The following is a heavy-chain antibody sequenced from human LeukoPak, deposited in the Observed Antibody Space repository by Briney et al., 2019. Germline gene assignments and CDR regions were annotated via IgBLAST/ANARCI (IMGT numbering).Heavy chain of an antibody. D-gene: IGHD6-13*01. CDR3: ARGGSSSSYYNNYGMDV. CDR2: MNPKRGNT. J-gene: IGHJ6*02. V-gene: IGHV1-8*01. Sequence: ASVKVSCKASGYSLTSFDINWVRQGSGQGLEWMGWMNPKRGNTGYAPTFQGRVTITRDTSIDTALMELSSLRPDDTAVYYCARGGSSSSYYNNYGMDVWGQGTTITVSS. CDR1: GYSLTSFD.